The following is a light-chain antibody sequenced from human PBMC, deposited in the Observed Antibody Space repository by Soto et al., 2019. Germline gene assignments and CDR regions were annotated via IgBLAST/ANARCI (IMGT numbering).Light chain of an antibody. Sequence: EIVMTQSPATLSVSPGESATLSCRTSQSVSIDLAWYQQKPGQAPRLLIYGVSTRATGIPARFSGSGSGTEFTLTISSLQSEDFAVYHCQQYHYWPPARTFGQGTKVEIK. J-gene: IGKJ1*01. CDR3: QQYHYWPPART. V-gene: IGKV3-15*01. CDR1: QSVSID. CDR2: GVS.